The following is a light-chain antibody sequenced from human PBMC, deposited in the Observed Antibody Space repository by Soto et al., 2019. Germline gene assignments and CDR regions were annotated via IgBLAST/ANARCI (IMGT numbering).Light chain of an antibody. V-gene: IGKV3D-20*02. CDR2: GTA. CDR1: QSLTSRY. Sequence: EIVLTQAPGTLSLSPGDRATLSCRASQSLTSRYLAWYRHKPGQAPRLRIYGTAGSATGIPDRFSGSGTGSDIALTISRLEPEDFAVDYCQRRSNWPPGTFGQGTKVDIK. CDR3: QRRSNWPPGT. J-gene: IGKJ1*01.